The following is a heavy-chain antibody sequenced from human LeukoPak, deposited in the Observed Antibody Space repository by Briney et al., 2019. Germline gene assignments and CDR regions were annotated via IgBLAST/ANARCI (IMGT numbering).Heavy chain of an antibody. CDR3: ARVADYSPGLTNIPY. CDR2: MNPNSGDT. Sequence: ASAKVSCKASGYAFTGYCMHWVRQAPGQGLEWMGWMNPNSGDTNYGQKFRGRVTMTRDTSISTAYMELSRLRSDDTAVYYCARVADYSPGLTNIPYWGQGTLVTVSS. CDR1: GYAFTGYC. D-gene: IGHD1-26*01. V-gene: IGHV1-2*02. J-gene: IGHJ4*02.